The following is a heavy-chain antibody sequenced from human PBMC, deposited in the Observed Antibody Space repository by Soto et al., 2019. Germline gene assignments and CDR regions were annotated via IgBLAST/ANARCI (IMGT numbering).Heavy chain of an antibody. D-gene: IGHD3-22*01. V-gene: IGHV3-23*01. Sequence: EVQLLESGGDLVQPGGSLRLSCVASGLTFRNYAMSWVRQAPGKGLAWVSAISGSVDNTYYADSVKGRFTISRDKSKNTLKLQMNSLGAEDASVYYCAKAYVSNACHGGNFDYWGQGTLVTVSS. CDR1: GLTFRNYA. CDR2: ISGSVDNT. CDR3: AKAYVSNACHGGNFDY. J-gene: IGHJ4*02.